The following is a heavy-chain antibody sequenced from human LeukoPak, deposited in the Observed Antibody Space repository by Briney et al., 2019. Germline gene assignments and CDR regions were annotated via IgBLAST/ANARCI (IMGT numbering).Heavy chain of an antibody. D-gene: IGHD3-16*02. J-gene: IGHJ5*02. V-gene: IGHV1-18*01. CDR3: VREGIYLAFDL. Sequence: GASVKVSCKASGYTFTSYGISWVRQAPGQGLEWMGNIIDYDGHAGYSEKLKGRITLTTDRFTSTIYMELRSLTYDDSARYYCVREGIYLAFDLWGQGTLVSVSS. CDR1: GYTFTSYG. CDR2: IIDYDGHA.